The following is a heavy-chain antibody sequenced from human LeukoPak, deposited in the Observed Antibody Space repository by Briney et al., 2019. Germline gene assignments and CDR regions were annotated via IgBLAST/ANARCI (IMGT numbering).Heavy chain of an antibody. Sequence: GGSLRLSCAASGFTFSKVWMNWVRQAPGKGLEWVGFIRSKAYGGTTEYAASVKGRFTISRDDSKSIAYLQMNSLKTEDTAVYYCTRDPFLGYCSGGSCYRGYYYMDVWGKGTTVTVSS. V-gene: IGHV3-49*04. J-gene: IGHJ6*03. CDR3: TRDPFLGYCSGGSCYRGYYYMDV. D-gene: IGHD2-15*01. CDR1: GFTFSKVW. CDR2: IRSKAYGGTT.